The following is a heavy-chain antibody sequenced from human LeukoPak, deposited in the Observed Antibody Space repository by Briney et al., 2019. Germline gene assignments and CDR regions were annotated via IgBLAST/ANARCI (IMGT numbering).Heavy chain of an antibody. CDR2: MSYIGIT. CDR1: GDSMRSYY. V-gene: IGHV4-59*12. D-gene: IGHD2-2*01. Sequence: SETLSLTCTVSGDSMRSYYWSWIRQPPGQGLEWIGYMSYIGITNYNPSLKSRVTISVDRSKNQFSLKLSSVTAADTAVYYCASAPRYCSSTSCGNWFDPWGQGTLVTVSS. CDR3: ASAPRYCSSTSCGNWFDP. J-gene: IGHJ5*02.